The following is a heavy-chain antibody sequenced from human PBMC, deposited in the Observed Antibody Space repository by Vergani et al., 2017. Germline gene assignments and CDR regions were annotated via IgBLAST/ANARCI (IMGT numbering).Heavy chain of an antibody. CDR1: GFTFDDYA. CDR2: ISWNSGSI. J-gene: IGHJ6*03. D-gene: IGHD3-10*01. V-gene: IGHV3-9*01. Sequence: EVQLVESGGGLVQPGRSLRLSCAASGFTFDDYAMHWVRQAPGKGLEWVSGISWNSGSIGYADSVKGRFTISRDNAKNSLYLQMNSLRAEDTALYYCAKARGPPGYYYYMDVWGKGTTVTVSS. CDR3: AKARGPPGYYYYMDV.